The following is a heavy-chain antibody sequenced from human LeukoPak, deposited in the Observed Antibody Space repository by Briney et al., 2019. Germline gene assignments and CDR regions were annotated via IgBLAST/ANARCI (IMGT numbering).Heavy chain of an antibody. CDR3: ARDPQYSGYESTFDY. J-gene: IGHJ4*02. Sequence: GSLRLSRAASGLTFSSYWMSWVRQAPGKGLEWIGSVYHSGSTYYNPSLKSRVTISVDTSKNQFSLKLSSVTAADTAVYYCARDPQYSGYESTFDYWGQGTLVTVSS. D-gene: IGHD5-12*01. CDR2: VYHSGST. V-gene: IGHV4-38-2*02. CDR1: GLTFSSYW.